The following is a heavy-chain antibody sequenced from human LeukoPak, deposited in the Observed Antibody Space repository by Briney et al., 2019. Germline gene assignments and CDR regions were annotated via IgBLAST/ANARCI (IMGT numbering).Heavy chain of an antibody. V-gene: IGHV3-7*01. CDR3: AKGAVGLGDY. J-gene: IGHJ4*02. Sequence: GGSLRFSCAASGFTFSSYWMSWVRQAPGKGLEWVANIKQDGSEKYYVDSVKGRFTISRDSAKNTLYLQMNSLRAEDTAVYYCAKGAVGLGDYWGQGTLVTVSS. CDR1: GFTFSSYW. D-gene: IGHD4-23*01. CDR2: IKQDGSEK.